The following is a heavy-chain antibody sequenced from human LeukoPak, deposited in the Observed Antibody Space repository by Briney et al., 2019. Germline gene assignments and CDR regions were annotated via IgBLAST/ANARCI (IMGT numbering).Heavy chain of an antibody. CDR3: ARDRQDGSGYYWYFDL. Sequence: PSETLSLTCAVSGYSISSGYYWGWIRQPPGKGLEWIGSIYHSGSTYYNPSLKSRVTISVDTSKNQFSLKLSSVTAADTAVYYCARDRQDGSGYYWYFDLWGRGTLVTVSS. CDR2: IYHSGST. V-gene: IGHV4-38-2*02. J-gene: IGHJ2*01. CDR1: GYSISSGYY. D-gene: IGHD3-22*01.